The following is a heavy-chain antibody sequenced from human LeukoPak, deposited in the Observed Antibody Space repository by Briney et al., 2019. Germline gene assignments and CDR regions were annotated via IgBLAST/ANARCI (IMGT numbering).Heavy chain of an antibody. J-gene: IGHJ4*02. CDR3: ARKFLGSRGYYFDY. CDR2: INPKSGGT. V-gene: IGHV1-2*02. D-gene: IGHD3-10*01. Sequence: ASVKVSCKASGYTFTGYYIHWVRQAPGQGLEWMGWINPKSGGTNYAQKFQGRVTMTRDTSISTAYMGLSSLRSDDTAVYYCARKFLGSRGYYFDYWGQGTLVTVSS. CDR1: GYTFTGYY.